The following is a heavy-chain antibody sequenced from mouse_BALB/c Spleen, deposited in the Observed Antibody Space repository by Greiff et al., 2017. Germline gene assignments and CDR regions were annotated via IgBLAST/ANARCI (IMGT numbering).Heavy chain of an antibody. J-gene: IGHJ2*01. CDR1: GFTFSDYY. CDR2: ISDGGSYT. CDR3: ARGGQVRRGFDY. D-gene: IGHD2-14*01. V-gene: IGHV5-4*02. Sequence: EVKVVESGGGLVKPGGSLKLSCAASGFTFSDYYMYWVRQTPEKRLEWVATISDGGSYTYYPDSVKGRFTISRDNAKNNLYLQMSSLKSEDTAMYYCARGGQVRRGFDYWGQGTTLTVSS.